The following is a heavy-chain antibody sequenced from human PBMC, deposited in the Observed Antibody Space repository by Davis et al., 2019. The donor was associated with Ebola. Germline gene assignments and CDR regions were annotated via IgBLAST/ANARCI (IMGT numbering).Heavy chain of an antibody. CDR1: GFSFSTYW. D-gene: IGHD1-26*01. CDR2: IKQDGSEK. J-gene: IGHJ4*02. V-gene: IGHV3-7*03. CDR3: ASGSSVRY. Sequence: PGGSLRLSCAASGFSFSTYWMSWVRQAPGKGLEWVANIKQDGSEKYYVDSVKGRFTISRDNARNSLYLQMSGLRADDTAVYYCASGSSVRYWGQGTLVTVSS.